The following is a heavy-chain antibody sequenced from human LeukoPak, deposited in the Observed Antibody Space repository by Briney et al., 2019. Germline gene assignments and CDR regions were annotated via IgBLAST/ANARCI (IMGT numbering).Heavy chain of an antibody. CDR3: ARRYGSGSYSWFDP. CDR1: GGSFSGYY. Sequence: SETLSLTCAVYGGSFSGYYWSWIRQPPGKGLEWIGEINHSGSTNYNPSLKSRVTISVDTSKNQFSLKLSSVTAADTAVYYCARRYGSGSYSWFDPWGQGTLVTVSS. CDR2: INHSGST. J-gene: IGHJ5*02. D-gene: IGHD3-10*01. V-gene: IGHV4-34*01.